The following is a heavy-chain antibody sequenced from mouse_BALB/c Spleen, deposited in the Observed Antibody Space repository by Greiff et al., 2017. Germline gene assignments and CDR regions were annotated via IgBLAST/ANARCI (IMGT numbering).Heavy chain of an antibody. D-gene: IGHD1-1*01. V-gene: IGHV1S56*01. Sequence: VQLQQSGPELVKPGASVRISCKASGYTFTSYYIHWVKQRPGQGLEWIGWIYPGNVNTKYNEKFKGKATLTADKSSSTAYMQLSSLTSEDSAVYFCARSTVVAPNWYFDVWGAGTTVTVSS. CDR3: ARSTVVAPNWYFDV. CDR2: IYPGNVNT. CDR1: GYTFTSYY. J-gene: IGHJ1*01.